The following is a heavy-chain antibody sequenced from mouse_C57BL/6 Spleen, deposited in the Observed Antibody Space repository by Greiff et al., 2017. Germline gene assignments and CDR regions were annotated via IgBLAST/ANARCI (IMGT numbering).Heavy chain of an antibody. CDR3: TGENY. CDR2: IRVKSDNYAT. CDR1: GYTFSNYW. Sequence: EVQLQESGGGLVQPGGSMKLSCVASGYTFSNYWMNWVRQSPEKGLEWVAQIRVKSDNYATHYAVSVKGRFTISRDDSKSSVYLQMNNLRGEDTGIYYCTGENYWGQGTTLTVSS. J-gene: IGHJ2*01. V-gene: IGHV6-3*01.